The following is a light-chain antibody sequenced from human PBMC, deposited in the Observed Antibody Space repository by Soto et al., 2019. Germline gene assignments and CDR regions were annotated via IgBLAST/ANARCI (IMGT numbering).Light chain of an antibody. Sequence: QSDLTQPASVSGSPGQSITISCTGTSSDVGAYNYVSWYQQHPGKAPKLMIYEVTKRPSGVPDRFSGSKSGNTASLTVSGLQAEDEADYYCLSYAGNHIYVFGSGTKLTVL. V-gene: IGLV2-8*01. CDR3: LSYAGNHIYV. J-gene: IGLJ1*01. CDR1: SSDVGAYNY. CDR2: EVT.